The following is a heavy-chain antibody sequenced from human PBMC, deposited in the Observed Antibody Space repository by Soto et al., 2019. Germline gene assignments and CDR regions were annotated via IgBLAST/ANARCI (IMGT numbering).Heavy chain of an antibody. J-gene: IGHJ4*01. D-gene: IGHD2-8*01. V-gene: IGHV4-59*01. CDR1: GGSISGYY. Sequence: PSETLSLTCTVSGGSISGYYWSWIRQPPGKGLEWIRYVYYSGSTNYNPSLKSRVTISVDRSKNQFSLKLSSVTAADTAVYYCARGARYCTNGVCYTSYYFDYWGQGTLVTVSS. CDR3: ARGARYCTNGVCYTSYYFDY. CDR2: VYYSGST.